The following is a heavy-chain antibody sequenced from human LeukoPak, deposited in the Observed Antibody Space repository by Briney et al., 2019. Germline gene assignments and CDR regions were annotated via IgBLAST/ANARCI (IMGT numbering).Heavy chain of an antibody. CDR3: AKGLYSSGWYYFDS. J-gene: IGHJ4*02. CDR2: IWYDGNNK. Sequence: GGSLRLSCAASGFTFSSYSMNWVRQAPGKGLEWVAVIWYDGNNKYYADSVKGRFTISRDNSKNTLYLQMNSLRAEDTAVYYCAKGLYSSGWYYFDSWDQGTLVTVSS. D-gene: IGHD6-19*01. CDR1: GFTFSSYS. V-gene: IGHV3-33*06.